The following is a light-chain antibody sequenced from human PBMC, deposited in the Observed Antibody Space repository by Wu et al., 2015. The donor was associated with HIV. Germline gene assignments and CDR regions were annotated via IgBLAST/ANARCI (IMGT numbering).Light chain of an antibody. J-gene: IGKJ4*01. V-gene: IGKV1-39*01. CDR1: QSLSGF. CDR2: AAS. Sequence: DIQMTQSPSSLSASVGDRVTITCRTSQSLSGFLNWYQQKPGKAPKLLIFAASTLQSGVPSRFSGSGFGTDFTLTISSLQPEDFATYYCQQSYTTPLTFGGGTKVEIK. CDR3: QQSYTTPLT.